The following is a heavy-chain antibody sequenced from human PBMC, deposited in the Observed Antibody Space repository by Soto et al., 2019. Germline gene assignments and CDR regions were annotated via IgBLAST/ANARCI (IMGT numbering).Heavy chain of an antibody. CDR1: ADTFTNYD. D-gene: IGHD2-15*01. CDR2: ISGDNGNT. CDR3: ATGLLGSCSGGSCYSDS. V-gene: IGHV1-18*01. J-gene: IGHJ4*02. Sequence: QVQLVQSGAEVTKPGASVRVSCPNSADTFTNYDVSWVRQATVQGLEWMGWISGDNGNTIYAQKFQGRVTMTTDTSTRNAYMELRSLISDDTAVYYRATGLLGSCSGGSCYSDSWGQGTLVTVSS.